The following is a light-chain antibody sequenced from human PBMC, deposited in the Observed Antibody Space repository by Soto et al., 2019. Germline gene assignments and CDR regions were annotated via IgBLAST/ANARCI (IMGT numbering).Light chain of an antibody. V-gene: IGKV3-20*01. J-gene: IGKJ3*01. Sequence: EIVLTQSPGTLSLSPGERATLSCRASQSVSSSYLAWYQQKPGQAPRLLIYGASSRATGIPDRFSGSGSGTAFTLTISSLEPEDFAVYYCPQYGSSPFTFGPGTKVDI. CDR2: GAS. CDR1: QSVSSSY. CDR3: PQYGSSPFT.